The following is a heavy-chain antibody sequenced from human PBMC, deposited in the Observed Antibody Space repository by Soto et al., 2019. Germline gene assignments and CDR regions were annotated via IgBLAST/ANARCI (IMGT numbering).Heavy chain of an antibody. CDR3: MRSHGAY. CDR2: ISYSGTA. Sequence: QVQLQESGPGLVKTSETLSLTCTVSGGSVSSGPYNWNWVRQPPGKGLEWIGHISYSGTANYNPSLRGRVIMATDTSMNQFSLRLTSVTAADTAVYYCMRSHGAYWGQGALVTVSP. J-gene: IGHJ4*02. CDR1: GGSVSSGPYN. D-gene: IGHD2-8*01. V-gene: IGHV4-61*01.